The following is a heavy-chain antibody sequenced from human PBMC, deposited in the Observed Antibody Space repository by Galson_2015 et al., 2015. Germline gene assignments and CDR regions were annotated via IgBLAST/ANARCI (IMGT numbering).Heavy chain of an antibody. V-gene: IGHV4-59*01. Sequence: ETLSLTCTVSGASISSYYWSWVRQPPGQGLEWIGYIYHSGTTNYNPSLKRRVTISVDTSKNQFSLKLSSVTAADTAVYYCARRRDYFDYWGQGTLVTVSS. J-gene: IGHJ4*02. CDR1: GASISSYY. CDR3: ARRRDYFDY. CDR2: IYHSGTT.